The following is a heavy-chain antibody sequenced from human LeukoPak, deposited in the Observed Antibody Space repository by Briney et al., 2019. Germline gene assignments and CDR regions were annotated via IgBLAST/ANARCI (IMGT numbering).Heavy chain of an antibody. CDR1: GGAISSGTNS. Sequence: SETLSLTCGVSGGAISSGTNSWSWIRKPPGKGLEWIGYIYHSGSTHYNPSLKSRLTISVDRSKNQFSLKLRSVTAADTAVYYCARETDDLFDYWGQGTLVTVSS. V-gene: IGHV4-30-2*01. J-gene: IGHJ4*02. CDR3: ARETDDLFDY. CDR2: IYHSGST.